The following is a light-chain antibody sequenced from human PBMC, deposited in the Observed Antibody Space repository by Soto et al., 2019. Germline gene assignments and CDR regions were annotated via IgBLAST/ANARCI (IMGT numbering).Light chain of an antibody. J-gene: IGKJ1*01. CDR3: LQHNSFPRT. Sequence: DIQMTQSPSSLSASVGDRVTITCQASQGIRIDLGWFQQRPGKAPKRLIYGASSLQSGVPSRFSGSGSGTEFTLTISNLQPEDFATYYCLQHNSFPRTFGQGTKVEIK. V-gene: IGKV1-17*02. CDR1: QGIRID. CDR2: GAS.